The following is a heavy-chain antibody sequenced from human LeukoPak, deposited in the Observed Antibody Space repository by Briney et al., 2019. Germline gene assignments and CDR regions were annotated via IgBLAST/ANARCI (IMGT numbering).Heavy chain of an antibody. J-gene: IGHJ4*02. D-gene: IGHD1-26*01. CDR2: IYYNRGT. Sequence: SETLSLTCTVSSDSISNSAYHWGWIRQPPGRGLEWIGTIYYNRGTYYNPSLKSRVTTSVDTSKNQFSLKLSSVTAADTAVYYCAYSGSYGHLGYWGQGIPVTVSS. V-gene: IGHV4-39*01. CDR3: AYSGSYGHLGY. CDR1: SDSISNSAYH.